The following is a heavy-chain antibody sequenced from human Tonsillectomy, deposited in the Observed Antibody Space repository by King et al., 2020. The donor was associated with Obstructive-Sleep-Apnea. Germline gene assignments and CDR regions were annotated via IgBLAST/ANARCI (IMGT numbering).Heavy chain of an antibody. D-gene: IGHD3-10*01. V-gene: IGHV3-49*04. Sequence: VQLVESGGGLVQPGRSLRLSCLGSGFTFGEFSMTWVRQAPGKGLEWVGFVRSKAYGETTEYAASVKCRFIISREDSKSIAYLQMNSLKTEDTAVYYCARAGVRGVMNDAFDIWGQGTMVSVSS. CDR2: VRSKAYGETT. J-gene: IGHJ3*02. CDR1: GFTFGEFS. CDR3: ARAGVRGVMNDAFDI.